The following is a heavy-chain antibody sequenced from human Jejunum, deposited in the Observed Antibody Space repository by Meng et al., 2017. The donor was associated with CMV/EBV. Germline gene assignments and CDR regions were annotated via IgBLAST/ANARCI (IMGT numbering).Heavy chain of an antibody. Sequence: SGFIFSHYGMHWVREAPGKGLEWVSFIRPDTSGDYYTDSEKGRFTISRDTSKNTLYLQMNSLRAEDMAVYYCAKTPGRWETLDFWGQGTLVTVSS. CDR1: GFIFSHYG. J-gene: IGHJ4*02. CDR2: IRPDTSGD. D-gene: IGHD1-26*01. CDR3: AKTPGRWETLDF. V-gene: IGHV3-30*02.